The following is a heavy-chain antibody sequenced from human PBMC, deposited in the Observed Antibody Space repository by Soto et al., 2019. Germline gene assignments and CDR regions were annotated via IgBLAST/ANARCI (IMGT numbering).Heavy chain of an antibody. D-gene: IGHD3-3*01. V-gene: IGHV3-48*02. Sequence: PGGSLRLSCVASGFSLSNYNMNWVRQVQGKGLEWVSYITGSSDTVLYADSLRGRFTISRDNAESSLYLQMNSLRDQDTAGYFCARDFGHGYYLDYWGRGTLVTVSS. CDR1: GFSLSNYN. J-gene: IGHJ4*02. CDR3: ARDFGHGYYLDY. CDR2: ITGSSDTV.